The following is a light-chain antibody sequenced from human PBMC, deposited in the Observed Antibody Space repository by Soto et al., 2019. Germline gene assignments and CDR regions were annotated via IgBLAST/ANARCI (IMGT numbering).Light chain of an antibody. J-gene: IGKJ2*01. CDR3: QQYNLWPPGYT. Sequence: IVMTQSPATLSVSPGESATLSCRASQSVSSNLAWYQQKPGHPPRLLSYGASTRATGIPPRFSGSGSGAEFTLTSSSLQPEDFALYYCQQYNLWPPGYTFGQWTKLDIK. CDR1: QSVSSN. V-gene: IGKV3-15*01. CDR2: GAS.